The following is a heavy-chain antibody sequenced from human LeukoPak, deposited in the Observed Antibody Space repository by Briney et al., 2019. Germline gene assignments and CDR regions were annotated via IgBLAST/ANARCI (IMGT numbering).Heavy chain of an antibody. Sequence: GGSLRLSCAASGFTFSSYAMSWVRQAPGKGLEWVSAISGSGGSTYYADSVKGRFTISRDNSKNTLYLQMNSLRAEDTAVYYCARGGPSSSSFPYYYYYMDVWGKGTTVTVSS. CDR1: GFTFSSYA. CDR3: ARGGPSSSSFPYYYYYMDV. CDR2: ISGSGGST. D-gene: IGHD6-6*01. J-gene: IGHJ6*03. V-gene: IGHV3-23*01.